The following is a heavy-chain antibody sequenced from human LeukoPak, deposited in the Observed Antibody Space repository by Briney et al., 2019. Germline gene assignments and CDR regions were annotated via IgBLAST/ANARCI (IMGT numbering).Heavy chain of an antibody. CDR1: GGTFSSYA. CDR2: IIPILGIA. Sequence: ASVKVSCKASGGTFSSYAISWVRQAPGQGLEWMGRIIPILGIANYAQKFQGRVTITADKSTSTAYMELSSLRSEDTAVYYCARTMVRGVTSDYWGQGTLVTVPS. V-gene: IGHV1-69*04. CDR3: ARTMVRGVTSDY. J-gene: IGHJ4*02. D-gene: IGHD3-10*01.